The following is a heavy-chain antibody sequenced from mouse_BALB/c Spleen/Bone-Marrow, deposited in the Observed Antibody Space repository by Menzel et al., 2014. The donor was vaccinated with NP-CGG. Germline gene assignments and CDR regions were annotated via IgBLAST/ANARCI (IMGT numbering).Heavy chain of an antibody. V-gene: IGHV5-12-2*01. D-gene: IGHD2-10*01. CDR3: ARPYYGNYGYFDY. Sequence: EVKLQESGGGLVQPGGSLKLSCAASGFTFSSYTMSWVRQTPEKRLEWVAYISNGGVTTYYPDTVKGRFTISRDNAKNILYLQMSSLKSEDTAMYYCARPYYGNYGYFDYWGQGTTLTVSS. J-gene: IGHJ2*01. CDR1: GFTFSSYT. CDR2: ISNGGVTT.